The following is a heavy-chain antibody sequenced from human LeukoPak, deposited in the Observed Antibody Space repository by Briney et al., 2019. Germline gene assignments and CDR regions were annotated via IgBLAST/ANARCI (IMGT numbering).Heavy chain of an antibody. J-gene: IGHJ5*02. V-gene: IGHV1-69*02. Sequence: SVEVSCKASGGTFSSYTISWVRQAPGQGLEWMGRIIPILGIANYAQKFQGRVTITADKSTSTAYMELSSLRSEDTAVYYCARSDDIVVVPAATRYNWFDPWGQGTLVTVSS. CDR2: IIPILGIA. CDR3: ARSDDIVVVPAATRYNWFDP. D-gene: IGHD2-2*01. CDR1: GGTFSSYT.